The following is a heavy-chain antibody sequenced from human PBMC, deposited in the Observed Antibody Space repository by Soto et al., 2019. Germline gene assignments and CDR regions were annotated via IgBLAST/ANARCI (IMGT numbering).Heavy chain of an antibody. CDR3: ARAACITCYYDDWFDA. V-gene: IGHV3-11*04. CDR1: GFSLSDYY. D-gene: IGHD2-15*01. CDR2: ISGSGDNI. Sequence: QVQLVESGGGLVKPGGSLRVSCAASGFSLSDYYMTWIRQAQGKGLEWVSYISGSGDNIHYADSVKGRFTISRDKAKNSLYLQIDSLRVEFTDVYYCARAACITCYYDDWFDAWGQGTLVTVSS. J-gene: IGHJ5*02.